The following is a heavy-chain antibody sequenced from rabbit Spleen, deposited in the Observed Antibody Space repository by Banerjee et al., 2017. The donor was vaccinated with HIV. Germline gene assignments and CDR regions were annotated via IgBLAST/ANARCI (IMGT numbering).Heavy chain of an antibody. Sequence: QEQLEESGGDLVKPEGSLTLTCTASGFSFSSSYYMCWVRQAPGKGLEWISCIGAGSSGSTYYATWAKGRFTISKTSSTTVTLQMTSLTAADTATYFCARDGGYTGGYAFGLWGQGTLVTVS. D-gene: IGHD6-1*01. CDR3: ARDGGYTGGYAFGL. CDR1: GFSFSSSYY. V-gene: IGHV1S45*01. J-gene: IGHJ4*01. CDR2: IGAGSSGST.